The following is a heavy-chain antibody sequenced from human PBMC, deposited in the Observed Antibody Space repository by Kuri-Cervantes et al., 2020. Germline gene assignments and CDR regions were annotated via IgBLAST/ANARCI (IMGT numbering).Heavy chain of an antibody. Sequence: GGSLRLSCAASGFTFSSYGMHWVRQAPGKGLEWVAVISYDGSNKCYADSVKGRFTISRDNSKNTLYLQMNSLRAEDTAVYYCAGHMVRGVINYWGQGTLVTVSS. J-gene: IGHJ4*02. D-gene: IGHD3-10*01. CDR2: ISYDGSNK. CDR1: GFTFSSYG. CDR3: AGHMVRGVINY. V-gene: IGHV3-30*03.